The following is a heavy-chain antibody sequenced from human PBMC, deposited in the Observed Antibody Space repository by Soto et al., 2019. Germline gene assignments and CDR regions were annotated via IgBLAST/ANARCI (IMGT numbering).Heavy chain of an antibody. CDR1: GGSFSDFA. J-gene: IGHJ4*02. D-gene: IGHD2-15*01. Sequence: QVQLAQSGAEVRKPGSSVKVSCGASGGSFSDFAFSWVRQAPGQGLXXXGGIIPMFAASKYAQRFQDRVTITADESTNTVYLALSSLTSDDTATYYCARGGIVAVPAALSSYHDYTNYRFDSWGQGTLVTVSS. CDR3: ARGGIVAVPAALSSYHDYTNYRFDS. CDR2: IIPMFAAS. V-gene: IGHV1-69*01.